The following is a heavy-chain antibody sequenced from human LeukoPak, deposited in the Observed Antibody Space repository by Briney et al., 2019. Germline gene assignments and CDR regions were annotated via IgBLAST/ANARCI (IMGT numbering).Heavy chain of an antibody. Sequence: GGSLRLSCAASGFTFSSYGMHWVRQAPGKGLEWVAVISYDGSNKYYADSVKGRFTISRDNSKNTLYLQMNSLRAEDTAVSYCARGGDGYNPALFDYWGQGTLVTVSS. CDR3: ARGGDGYNPALFDY. D-gene: IGHD5-24*01. V-gene: IGHV3-30*03. CDR1: GFTFSSYG. CDR2: ISYDGSNK. J-gene: IGHJ4*02.